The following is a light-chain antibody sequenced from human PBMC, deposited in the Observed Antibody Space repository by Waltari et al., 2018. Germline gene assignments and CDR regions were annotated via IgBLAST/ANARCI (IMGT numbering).Light chain of an antibody. V-gene: IGKV4-1*01. Sequence: DIVMTQSPDSLAVSLGERVTINCKSSQSVLYSSNDKNYLAWYQQKPRQPPRLLIYWASTRESGVPDRFSGSGSGTDFTLTISSLQAEDVAVYYCQQYYSGPRTFGQGTKVEIK. CDR2: WAS. J-gene: IGKJ1*01. CDR1: QSVLYSSNDKNY. CDR3: QQYYSGPRT.